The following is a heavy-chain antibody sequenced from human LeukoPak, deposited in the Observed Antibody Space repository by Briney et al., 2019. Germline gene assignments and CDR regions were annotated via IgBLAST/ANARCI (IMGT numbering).Heavy chain of an antibody. CDR3: ARTIAEAARFDY. Sequence: GGSLRLSCAASGFTFSSYNMNWVHQAPGKGLEWVSHISTSSSTIYYADSVKGRFTISRDNAKNSLYLQMNSLRAEDTAVYYCARTIAEAARFDYWGQGTLVTVSS. V-gene: IGHV3-48*01. CDR2: ISTSSSTI. D-gene: IGHD6-13*01. CDR1: GFTFSSYN. J-gene: IGHJ4*02.